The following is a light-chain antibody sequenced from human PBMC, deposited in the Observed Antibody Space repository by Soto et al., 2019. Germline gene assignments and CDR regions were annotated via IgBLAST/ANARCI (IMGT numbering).Light chain of an antibody. Sequence: QSALTQPASVSGSPGQSITISCTGTSSDVDAYNYVSWYQQHPGKAPKVMIFDVSNRPSVISNRFSGSKSGNTASLTISGLQAEDEADYYCSSNTGSNTRVFGGGTKLTVL. CDR1: SSDVDAYNY. CDR2: DVS. V-gene: IGLV2-14*03. CDR3: SSNTGSNTRV. J-gene: IGLJ3*02.